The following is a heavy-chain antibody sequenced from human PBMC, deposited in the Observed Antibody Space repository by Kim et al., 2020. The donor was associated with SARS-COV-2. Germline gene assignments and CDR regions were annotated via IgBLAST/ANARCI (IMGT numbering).Heavy chain of an antibody. J-gene: IGHJ4*02. CDR3: ASPYNWNH. CDR2: GSTI. V-gene: IGHV3-48*03. Sequence: GSTIYYADSVKGRFTISRDNAKNSLYLQMNSLRAEDTAVYYCASPYNWNHWGQGTLVTVSS. D-gene: IGHD1-20*01.